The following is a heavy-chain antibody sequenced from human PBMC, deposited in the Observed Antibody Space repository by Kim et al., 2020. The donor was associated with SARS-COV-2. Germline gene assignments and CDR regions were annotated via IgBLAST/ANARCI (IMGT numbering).Heavy chain of an antibody. J-gene: IGHJ3*02. V-gene: IGHV3-30*04. CDR1: GFTFSSYA. CDR2: ISYDGSNK. D-gene: IGHD2-2*01. CDR3: ARDRGYCSSTSCYLDAFDI. Sequence: GGSLRLSCAASGFTFSSYAMHWVRQAPGKGLEWVAVISYDGSNKYYVDSVKGRFTISRDNSKNTLYLQMNSLRAEDTAVYYCARDRGYCSSTSCYLDAFDIWGQGTMVTVSS.